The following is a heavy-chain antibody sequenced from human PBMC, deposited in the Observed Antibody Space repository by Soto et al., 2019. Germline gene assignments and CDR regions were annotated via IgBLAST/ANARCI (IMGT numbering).Heavy chain of an antibody. V-gene: IGHV1-69*13. CDR2: IIPIFGTA. CDR3: AKMGRRSCSGGSCYFPTYYYYYYGMDV. CDR1: GGTFSSYA. Sequence: ASVKVSCKASGGTFSSYAISWVRQAPGQGLEWMGGIIPIFGTANYAQKFQGRVTITADESTSTAYMELSSLRSEDTAVYYCAKMGRRSCSGGSCYFPTYYYYYYGMDVWGQGTTVTVSS. D-gene: IGHD2-15*01. J-gene: IGHJ6*02.